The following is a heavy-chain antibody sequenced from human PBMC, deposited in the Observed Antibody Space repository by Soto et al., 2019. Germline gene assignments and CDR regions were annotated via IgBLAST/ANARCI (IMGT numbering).Heavy chain of an antibody. CDR1: GFTFSSYS. D-gene: IGHD3-3*01. Sequence: GGSLRLSCAASGFTFSSYSMNWVRQAPGKGLEWVSYISSSSSTIFYSDSVKGRFTISRDNAKNSLYLQMNSLRDEDTAVYYCARESRFLEWLTLNWFDPWGQGTLVTVSS. J-gene: IGHJ5*02. V-gene: IGHV3-48*02. CDR3: ARESRFLEWLTLNWFDP. CDR2: ISSSSSTI.